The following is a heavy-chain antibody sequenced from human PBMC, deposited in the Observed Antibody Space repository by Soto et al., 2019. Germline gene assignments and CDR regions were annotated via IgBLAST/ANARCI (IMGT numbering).Heavy chain of an antibody. CDR2: ISYDGNTE. Sequence: GGSMRLSCVASGLTFSSDPMHWVRQAPGKGLEWVAVISYDGNTEYYADSVRGRFTISRDNSKNILYLQVSSLRAEDTAVYYCARDRECLTPNCYEFNPMKNWFDPWGQGTLVTVSS. V-gene: IGHV3-30*04. CDR3: ARDRECLTPNCYEFNPMKNWFDP. J-gene: IGHJ5*02. D-gene: IGHD2-2*01. CDR1: GLTFSSDP.